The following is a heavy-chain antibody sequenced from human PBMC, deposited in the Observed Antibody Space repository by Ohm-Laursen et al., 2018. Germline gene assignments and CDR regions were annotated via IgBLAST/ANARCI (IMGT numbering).Heavy chain of an antibody. Sequence: GSLRLSCSASGFTFDDYGMSWVRQAPGKGLEWVSGINWNGGSTGYADSVKGRFTISRDNAKNSLYLQMNSLRAEDTALYHCARDPNYGGNSYYYYGMDVWGQGTTVTVSS. V-gene: IGHV3-20*01. D-gene: IGHD4-23*01. CDR2: INWNGGST. CDR3: ARDPNYGGNSYYYYGMDV. CDR1: GFTFDDYG. J-gene: IGHJ6*02.